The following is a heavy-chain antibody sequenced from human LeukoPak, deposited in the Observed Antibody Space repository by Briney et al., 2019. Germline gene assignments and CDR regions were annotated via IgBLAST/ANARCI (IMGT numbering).Heavy chain of an antibody. Sequence: PSENLSLTCTVSGGSISSHYWSWIRQPPGKGLEWNGYIYYSGSTNYNPPLKRRVTISVDTSKNQFSLKLSSVTAADTAVYYCARGYSYGFIPNWFDPWGQGTLVTVSS. V-gene: IGHV4-59*11. J-gene: IGHJ5*02. CDR3: ARGYSYGFIPNWFDP. D-gene: IGHD5-18*01. CDR2: IYYSGST. CDR1: GGSISSHY.